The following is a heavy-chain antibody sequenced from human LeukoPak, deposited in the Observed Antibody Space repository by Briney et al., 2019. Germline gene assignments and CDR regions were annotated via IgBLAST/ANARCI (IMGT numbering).Heavy chain of an antibody. J-gene: IGHJ4*02. D-gene: IGHD3-3*01. CDR1: GFTFSSYW. CDR3: TRDFDFSSAI. V-gene: IGHV3-74*01. Sequence: GGSLRLSCAASGFTFSSYWMHWIRQAPGKGLVWVSRISPDGSTTGHADSVKGRFTTSRDNAKNTLFLQMNSLRAEDTAVYYCTRDFDFSSAIWGQGTLVTVSS. CDR2: ISPDGSTT.